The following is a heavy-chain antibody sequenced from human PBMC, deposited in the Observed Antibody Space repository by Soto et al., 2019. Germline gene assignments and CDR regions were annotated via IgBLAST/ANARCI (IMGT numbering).Heavy chain of an antibody. CDR3: AKARYYDSTGYLYYFDY. V-gene: IGHV3-23*01. Sequence: EVQLLESGGGLVQPGGSLRLSCAASGFTFSNYAMSWVRQAPGKGLEWVSSITGSGDYTYYADSVKGRFTISRDNSKNTLYLQMNSLRAEDTAVYYCAKARYYDSTGYLYYFDYWGQGTLVTVPS. CDR1: GFTFSNYA. D-gene: IGHD3-22*01. CDR2: ITGSGDYT. J-gene: IGHJ4*02.